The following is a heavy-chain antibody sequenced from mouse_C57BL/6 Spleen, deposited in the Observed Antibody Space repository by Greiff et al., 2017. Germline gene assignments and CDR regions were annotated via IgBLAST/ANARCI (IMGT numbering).Heavy chain of an antibody. J-gene: IGHJ2*01. D-gene: IGHD1-1*01. Sequence: EVKLMESGPGLVKPSQSLSLTCSVTGYSITSGYYWNWIRQFPGNKLEWMGYISYNGSTNSNPSPNNRISITRDTSKNQFFLKLKSVTTEDTATYYCARGWMTTVVGFDYWGQGTTLTGSS. CDR3: ARGWMTTVVGFDY. CDR2: ISYNGST. CDR1: GYSITSGYY. V-gene: IGHV3-6*01.